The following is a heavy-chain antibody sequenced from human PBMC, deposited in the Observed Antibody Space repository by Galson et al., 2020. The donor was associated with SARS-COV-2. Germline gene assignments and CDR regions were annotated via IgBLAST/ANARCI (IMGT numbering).Heavy chain of an antibody. Sequence: GGSLRLSCAASGFTFSAYAMHWVRQTPGMELEWVTLISYDGANKFYADSVKGRFTISRDKSKNTLYLQMNSLRAEDTAVYYCARDETRSFDMWGQGTVVTVSS. J-gene: IGHJ3*02. CDR3: ARDETRSFDM. V-gene: IGHV3-30*01. CDR2: ISYDGANK. CDR1: GFTFSAYA.